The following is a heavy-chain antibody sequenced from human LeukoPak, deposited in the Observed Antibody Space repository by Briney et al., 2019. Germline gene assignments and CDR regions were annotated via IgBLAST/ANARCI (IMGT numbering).Heavy chain of an antibody. Sequence: SETLSLTRTVSGGSISSYYWSWIRQPPGKGLEWIGYIYYSGSTNYNPSLKSRVTISVDTSKNQFSLKLSSVTAADTAVYYCARVSSSWYALDYWGQGTLVTVSS. CDR1: GGSISSYY. D-gene: IGHD6-13*01. V-gene: IGHV4-59*01. CDR2: IYYSGST. J-gene: IGHJ4*02. CDR3: ARVSSSWYALDY.